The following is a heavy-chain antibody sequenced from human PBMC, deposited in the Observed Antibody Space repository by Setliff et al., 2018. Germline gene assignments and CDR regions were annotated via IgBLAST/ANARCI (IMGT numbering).Heavy chain of an antibody. CDR1: GGSISSGNYY. V-gene: IGHV4-61*05. D-gene: IGHD2-15*01. CDR2: VHSSGDT. CDR3: AKYTRVVTTTCFDY. J-gene: IGHJ4*02. Sequence: PSETLSLTCTVSGGSISSGNYYWSWIRQPPGKGLEWIGYVHSSGDTNYSPSLKSRITISRDNSRNTLYLQMNSLRAEDTAVYYCAKYTRVVTTTCFDYWGQGTLVTVSS.